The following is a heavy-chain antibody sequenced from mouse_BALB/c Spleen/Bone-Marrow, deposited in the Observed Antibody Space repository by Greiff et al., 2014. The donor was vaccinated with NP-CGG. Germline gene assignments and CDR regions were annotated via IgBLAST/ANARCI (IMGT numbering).Heavy chain of an antibody. CDR2: INPYNGAT. J-gene: IGHJ2*01. V-gene: IGHV1-31*01. CDR1: GYSLTGYY. CDR3: ARGIHYGGYFDY. D-gene: IGHD1-1*01. Sequence: EVQLQESGPELVKPGASVKISCKASGYSLTGYYMHWVKQSHVKSLEWIGRINPYNGATSYNQNFKDKASLTVDKSSSTAYMELHSLTSEDSAVYYCARGIHYGGYFDYWGQGTTLTVSS.